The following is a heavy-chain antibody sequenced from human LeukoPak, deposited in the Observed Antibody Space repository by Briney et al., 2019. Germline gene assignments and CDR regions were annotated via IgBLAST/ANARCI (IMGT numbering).Heavy chain of an antibody. CDR3: ARAPKRRLAPIIIRGDGYNLKTYFDY. V-gene: IGHV4-39*07. CDR1: GASISSYY. Sequence: SETLSLTCTVSGASISSYYWGWIRQPPGKGLEWIGSIYYSGSTYYNPSLKSRVTISVDTSKNQFSLKLSSVTAADTAVYYCARAPKRRLAPIIIRGDGYNLKTYFDYWGQGTLVTVSS. CDR2: IYYSGST. J-gene: IGHJ4*02. D-gene: IGHD5-24*01.